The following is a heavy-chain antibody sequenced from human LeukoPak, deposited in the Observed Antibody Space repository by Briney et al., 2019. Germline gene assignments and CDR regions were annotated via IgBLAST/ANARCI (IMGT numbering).Heavy chain of an antibody. CDR3: ARGRYGGNSIYYFDY. D-gene: IGHD4-23*01. V-gene: IGHV1-69*05. J-gene: IGHJ4*02. CDR1: GGTFSSYA. CDR2: IIPIFGTA. Sequence: SVKVSCEASGGTFSSYAISWVRQAPGQGLEWMGGIIPIFGTANYAQKFQGRVTITTDESTSTAYMELSSLRSEDTAVYYCARGRYGGNSIYYFDYWGQGTLVTVSS.